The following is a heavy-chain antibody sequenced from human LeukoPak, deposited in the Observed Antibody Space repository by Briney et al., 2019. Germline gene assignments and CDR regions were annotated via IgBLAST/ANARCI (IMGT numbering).Heavy chain of an antibody. Sequence: SQTLSLTCAISGDSVSSNSAAWNWIRQSPSRGLEWLGRTYYRAKWYNDYAVSVKSRITINPDTSKNQFSLQLNSVTPEDTAVYYCARGQNTHWFGELSFDYWGQGTLVTVSS. J-gene: IGHJ4*02. CDR2: TYYRAKWYN. D-gene: IGHD3-10*01. CDR1: GDSVSSNSAA. CDR3: ARGQNTHWFGELSFDY. V-gene: IGHV6-1*01.